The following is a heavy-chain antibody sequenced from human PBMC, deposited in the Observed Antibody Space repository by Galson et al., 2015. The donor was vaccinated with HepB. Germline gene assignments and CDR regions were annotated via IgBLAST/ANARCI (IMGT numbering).Heavy chain of an antibody. CDR1: GFSFGSEW. CDR2: IRGDGSMT. V-gene: IGHV3-7*01. CDR3: ASSRDSPGNY. Sequence: SLRLSCATSGFSFGSEWMAWVRQAPGKGLEWVANIRGDGSMTFYVGSVRGRFTISRDNAKNSVCLQMNSLRVEDTAVYYCASSRDSPGNYWGQGTLVTVSS. J-gene: IGHJ4*02. D-gene: IGHD3-10*01.